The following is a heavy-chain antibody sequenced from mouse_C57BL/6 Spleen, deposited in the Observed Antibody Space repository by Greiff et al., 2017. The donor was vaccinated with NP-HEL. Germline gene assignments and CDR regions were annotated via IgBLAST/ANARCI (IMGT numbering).Heavy chain of an antibody. D-gene: IGHD2-4*01. Sequence: VQLQQPGAELVMPGASVKLSCKASGYTFTSYWMHWVKQRPGQGLEWIGEIDPSDSYTNYNQKFKGKSTLTVDKSSSTAYMQLSSLTSEDSAVYYCARSIYYDYGGYFDVWGTGTTVTVSS. CDR3: ARSIYYDYGGYFDV. CDR1: GYTFTSYW. CDR2: IDPSDSYT. J-gene: IGHJ1*03. V-gene: IGHV1-69*01.